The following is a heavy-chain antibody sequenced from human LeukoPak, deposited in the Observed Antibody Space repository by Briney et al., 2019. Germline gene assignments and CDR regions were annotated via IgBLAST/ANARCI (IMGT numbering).Heavy chain of an antibody. CDR3: AKSHASIWNVYDC. J-gene: IGHJ4*02. Sequence: GGSLRPSCAASGFTFSSYSMNWVRQAPGKGLEWVAVISYDGSNKYYADSVKGRFTISRDNSKNTLFLQMNSLRAEDTAVYYCAKSHASIWNVYDCWGQGTLVTVSS. D-gene: IGHD1-1*01. CDR2: ISYDGSNK. V-gene: IGHV3-30-3*02. CDR1: GFTFSSYS.